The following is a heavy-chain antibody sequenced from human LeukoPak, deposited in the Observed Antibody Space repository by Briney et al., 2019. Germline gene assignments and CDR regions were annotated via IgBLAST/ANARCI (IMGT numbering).Heavy chain of an antibody. Sequence: GGSLRLSCAASGFTFSSYSMNWVRQAPGKGLEWVSSISSSSSYIYYADSVKGRFTISRDNAKNSLYLQMNSLRAEDTAVYYCARVWYSSSSSPTFDYWGQGTLVTVSS. CDR3: ARVWYSSSSSPTFDY. CDR1: GFTFSSYS. CDR2: ISSSSSYI. D-gene: IGHD6-6*01. J-gene: IGHJ4*02. V-gene: IGHV3-21*01.